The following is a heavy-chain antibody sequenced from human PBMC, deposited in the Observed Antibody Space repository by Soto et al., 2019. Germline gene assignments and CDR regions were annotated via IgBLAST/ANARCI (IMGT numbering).Heavy chain of an antibody. CDR2: IGGRGNSA. CDR3: VREGRGSFDF. CDR1: GFIFTNYA. Sequence: GALRLSCAASGFIFTNYAMNWVRQAPGKGLEWVSVIGGRGNSAYYADSVQGRFTISRDNSKNTLSLQMSSLTADDTAIYYCVREGRGSFDFWGRGTMVTVSS. V-gene: IGHV3-23*01. D-gene: IGHD5-12*01. J-gene: IGHJ3*01.